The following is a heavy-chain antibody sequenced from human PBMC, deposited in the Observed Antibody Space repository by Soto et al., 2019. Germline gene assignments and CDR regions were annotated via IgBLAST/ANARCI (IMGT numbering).Heavy chain of an antibody. D-gene: IGHD4-4*01. J-gene: IGHJ5*02. CDR1: GGSISSRNYY. V-gene: IGHV4-39*01. CDR2: IYYSGST. Sequence: TSETLSLTCTVSGGSISSRNYYWGWIRQPPGKGLEWIGSIYYSGSTYFNPSLKSRVTISVDTSKNQFSLKLSSVTAADTAVYYCARAFAPGLGNYAWFDPWGQGTLVTVSS. CDR3: ARAFAPGLGNYAWFDP.